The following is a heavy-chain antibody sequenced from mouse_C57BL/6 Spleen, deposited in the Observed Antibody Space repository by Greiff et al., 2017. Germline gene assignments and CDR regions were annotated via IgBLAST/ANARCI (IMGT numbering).Heavy chain of an antibody. CDR3: ARGTYYGNYRAMDY. Sequence: VKLVESEGGLVQPGSSMKLSCTASGFTFSDYYMAWVRQVPEKGLEWVANINYDGSSTYYLDSLKSRFIISRDNAKNILYLQMSSLKSEDTATYYCARGTYYGNYRAMDYWGQGTSVTVSS. CDR2: INYDGSST. J-gene: IGHJ4*01. V-gene: IGHV5-16*01. CDR1: GFTFSDYY. D-gene: IGHD2-10*01.